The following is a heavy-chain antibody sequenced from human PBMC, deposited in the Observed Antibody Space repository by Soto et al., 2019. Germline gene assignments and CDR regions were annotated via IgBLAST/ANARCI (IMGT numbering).Heavy chain of an antibody. CDR3: ASLAGRRTRVVITTGGGGMDV. Sequence: NPSETLSLTCAVYGGSFSGYYWSWIRQPPGKGLEWIGEINHSGSTNYNPSLKSRVTISVDTSKNQFSLKLSSVTAADTAVYYCASLAGRRTRVVITTGGGGMDVWGQGTTVTVSS. CDR2: INHSGST. CDR1: GGSFSGYY. V-gene: IGHV4-34*01. J-gene: IGHJ6*02. D-gene: IGHD3-22*01.